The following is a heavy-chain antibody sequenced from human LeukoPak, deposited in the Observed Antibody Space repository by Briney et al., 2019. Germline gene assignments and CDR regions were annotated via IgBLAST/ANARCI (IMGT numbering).Heavy chain of an antibody. D-gene: IGHD3-22*01. V-gene: IGHV1-69*04. CDR2: IIPILGIA. Sequence: SVKVSCKASGGTFSSYTISWVRQAPGQGLEWMGRIIPILGIANYAQKSQGRVTITADKSTSTAYMELSSLRSEDTAVYYCAREQYYYDSSGPSYYYYGMDVWGQGTTVTVSS. CDR3: AREQYYYDSSGPSYYYYGMDV. CDR1: GGTFSSYT. J-gene: IGHJ6*02.